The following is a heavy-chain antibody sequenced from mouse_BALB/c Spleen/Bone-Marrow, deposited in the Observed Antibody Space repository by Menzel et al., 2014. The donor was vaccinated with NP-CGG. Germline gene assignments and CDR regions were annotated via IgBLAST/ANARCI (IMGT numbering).Heavy chain of an antibody. CDR3: ARSPY. J-gene: IGHJ3*01. CDR2: ILPGSGIT. Sequence: VMLVESGAELMKPGASVEISCKATGYTFNSYWIEWVKQRPGHGLEWIGEILPGSGITNYNEKFKVKATFNADTSSNTAYMQLSSLTSEDSAVYYCARSPYWGQGTLVTVSA. CDR1: GYTFNSYW. V-gene: IGHV1-9*01.